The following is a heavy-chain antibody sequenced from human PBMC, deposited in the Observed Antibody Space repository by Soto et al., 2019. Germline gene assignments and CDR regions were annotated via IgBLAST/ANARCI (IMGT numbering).Heavy chain of an antibody. J-gene: IGHJ4*02. Sequence: EVQLLESGGGLVQPGGSLRLSCAASGFTFSSYAMSLVRQAPGKRLEWVSAISGSGGSTYYADSVKGRFTISRDNSKNTLYMQMNSLRAEDTAVYYCANLMRYGGNSLGQGTLVTVSS. CDR1: GFTFSSYA. CDR3: ANLMRYGGNS. V-gene: IGHV3-23*01. CDR2: ISGSGGST. D-gene: IGHD2-15*01.